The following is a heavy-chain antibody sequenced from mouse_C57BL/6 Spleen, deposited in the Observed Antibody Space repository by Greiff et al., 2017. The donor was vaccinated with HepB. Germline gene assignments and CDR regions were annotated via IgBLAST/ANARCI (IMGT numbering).Heavy chain of an antibody. J-gene: IGHJ4*01. CDR3: AREDYYGSNYAMDY. CDR2: INPNYGTT. CDR1: GYSFTDYN. Sequence: EVQGVESGPELVKPGASVKISCKASGYSFTDYNMNWVKQSNGKSLEWIGVINPNYGTTSYNQKFKGKATLTVDQSSSTAYMQLNSLTSEDSAVYYCAREDYYGSNYAMDYWGQGTSVTVSS. D-gene: IGHD1-1*01. V-gene: IGHV1-39*01.